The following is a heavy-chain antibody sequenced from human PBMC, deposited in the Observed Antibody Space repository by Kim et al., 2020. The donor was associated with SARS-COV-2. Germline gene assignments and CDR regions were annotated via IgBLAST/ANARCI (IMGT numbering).Heavy chain of an antibody. D-gene: IGHD5-12*01. J-gene: IGHJ6*02. CDR3: TTDPRGVATIVLGDYGMDV. V-gene: IGHV3-15*01. CDR2: IKSKTDGGTT. CDR1: GFTFSNAW. Sequence: GGSLRLSCAASGFTFSNAWMSWVRQAPGKGLEWVGRIKSKTDGGTTDYAAPVKGRFTISRDDSKNTLYLQMNSLKTEDTAVYYCTTDPRGVATIVLGDYGMDVWGQGTTVTVSS.